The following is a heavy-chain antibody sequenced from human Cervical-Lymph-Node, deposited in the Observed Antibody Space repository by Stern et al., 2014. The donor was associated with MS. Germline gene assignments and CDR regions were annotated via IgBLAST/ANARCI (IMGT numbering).Heavy chain of an antibody. D-gene: IGHD6-19*01. CDR2: IHDTGTT. CDR1: GDSISTTSDY. CDR3: ARQHSSGWYDY. V-gene: IGHV4-39*01. Sequence: QLQLQESGPGLVKPSETLSLTCTVSGDSISTTSDYWGWIRQAPGEGLEWIGTIHDTGTTYYNSSLQSRVSMSVAPSKRHFSLSLSSVTAADTALYYCARQHSSGWYDYWGQGTLVTVSS. J-gene: IGHJ4*02.